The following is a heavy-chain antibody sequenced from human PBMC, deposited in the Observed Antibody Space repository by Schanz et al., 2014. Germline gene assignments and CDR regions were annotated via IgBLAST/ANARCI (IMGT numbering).Heavy chain of an antibody. V-gene: IGHV1-18*01. D-gene: IGHD3-3*01. CDR3: ARDRRFFDRDDLYYFDS. CDR1: GYIFINSG. J-gene: IGHJ4*02. Sequence: QVQVVQSGPEVKKPGATVKVSCKASGYIFINSGISWVRQAPGQGLEWMGWISVYNHNKEYDQKFQGRVTMTTDTSTSTAYMALTDLRSDDTAVYYCARDRRFFDRDDLYYFDSWGQGTLVTVSS. CDR2: ISVYNHNK.